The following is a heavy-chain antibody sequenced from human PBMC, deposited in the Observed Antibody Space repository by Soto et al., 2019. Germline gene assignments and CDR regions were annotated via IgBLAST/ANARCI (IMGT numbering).Heavy chain of an antibody. V-gene: IGHV3-30*18. CDR1: GFTFSSYG. Sequence: GGSLRLSCAASGFTFSSYGMHWVRQAPGKGLEWVAIISYNASNKSYADSVRGRFTISRDNSKSTLYLQMNSLRTEDTAVYYCAKDGDYYDSSGYHTRFDYWGQGTLVTVSS. D-gene: IGHD3-22*01. J-gene: IGHJ4*02. CDR3: AKDGDYYDSSGYHTRFDY. CDR2: ISYNASNK.